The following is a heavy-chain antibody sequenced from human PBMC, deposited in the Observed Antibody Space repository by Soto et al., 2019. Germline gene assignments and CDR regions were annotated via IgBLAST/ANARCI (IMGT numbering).Heavy chain of an antibody. CDR2: ISYDGSNK. CDR1: GFTFSSYA. CDR3: ARGPGGRVYYYGSGSPPHYYYYGMDV. V-gene: IGHV3-30-3*01. Sequence: PGGSLRLSCAASGFTFSSYAMHWVRQAPCKGLEWVAVISYDGSNKYYADSVKGRFTISRDNSKNTLYLQMNSLRAEDTAVYYCARGPGGRVYYYGSGSPPHYYYYGMDVWGQGTTVTVSS. J-gene: IGHJ6*02. D-gene: IGHD3-10*01.